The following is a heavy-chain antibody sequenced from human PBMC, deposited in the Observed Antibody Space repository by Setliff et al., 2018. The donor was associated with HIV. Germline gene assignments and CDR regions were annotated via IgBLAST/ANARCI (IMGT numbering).Heavy chain of an antibody. D-gene: IGHD3-3*01. CDR1: GDSISTYS. CDR2: IYTSGST. CDR3: AKLRHDFLIDS. J-gene: IGHJ4*02. Sequence: SETLSLTCTVSGDSISTYSWNWIRQPPGKGLEWIGYIYTSGSTNYNPSLKSRVTISRDNSENTLYLQMSNLRVDDTAVYYCAKLRHDFLIDSWGQGTLVTVSS. V-gene: IGHV4-4*08.